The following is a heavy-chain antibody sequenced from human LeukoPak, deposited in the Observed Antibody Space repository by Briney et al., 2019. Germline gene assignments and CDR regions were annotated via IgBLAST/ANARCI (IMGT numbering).Heavy chain of an antibody. CDR2: IYYSGST. V-gene: IGHV4-59*04. J-gene: IGHJ4*02. Sequence: PSETLSLTCTVSGGSISSYYWSWIRQPPGKGLEWIGNIYYSGSTYYNPSLKSRVTISVDTSKNQFSLKLSSVTAADTAVYYCARTERGDYQLLGQGYSDYWGQGTLVTVSS. CDR1: GGSISSYY. CDR3: ARTERGDYQLLGQGYSDY. D-gene: IGHD2-2*01.